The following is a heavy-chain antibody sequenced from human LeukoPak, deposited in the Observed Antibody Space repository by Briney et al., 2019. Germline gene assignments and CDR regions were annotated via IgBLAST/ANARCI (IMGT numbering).Heavy chain of an antibody. CDR2: IVIPGDT. CDR3: ARGGIQVSGIDEFDY. CDR1: GFTFIVYY. V-gene: IGHV3-13*01. Sequence: PGGSLRLSCAAAGFTFIVYYMGWVRQVIGKGLEWVSAIVIPGDTHYQGSVKAEFTISRANAGSSLYLQMKGLRAEDTAVYYCARGGIQVSGIDEFDYWGQGTLVTVPS. D-gene: IGHD6-19*01. J-gene: IGHJ4*02.